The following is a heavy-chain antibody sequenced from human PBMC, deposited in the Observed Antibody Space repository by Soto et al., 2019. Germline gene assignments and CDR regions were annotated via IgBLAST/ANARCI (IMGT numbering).Heavy chain of an antibody. D-gene: IGHD4-17*01. J-gene: IGHJ4*02. CDR2: IKEDGSEK. V-gene: IGHV3-7*01. CDR3: ATYRARTTVTSPFDY. Sequence: EVQLVESGGGLVEPGGSLRLSCAASGFTFSTYWMSWVRQVPGKGLEWVANIKEDGSEKYHVDSVKGRFTISRDNAKNSLYLQMNSLRVEDTAVYYCATYRARTTVTSPFDYWGLGTPVTVSS. CDR1: GFTFSTYW.